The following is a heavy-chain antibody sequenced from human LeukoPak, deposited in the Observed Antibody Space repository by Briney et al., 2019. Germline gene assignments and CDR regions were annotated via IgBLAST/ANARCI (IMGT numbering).Heavy chain of an antibody. Sequence: PGGSLRLSCSASGFTFSSYAMHWARQAPGKGLEYVSAISSNGGSTYYADSVKGRFTISRHNSKNTLYLQTSSLRAEDAAVYYCVKEAGGPFDYWGQGTLVTVSS. CDR1: GFTFSSYA. D-gene: IGHD3-10*01. CDR3: VKEAGGPFDY. CDR2: ISSNGGST. V-gene: IGHV3-64D*06. J-gene: IGHJ4*02.